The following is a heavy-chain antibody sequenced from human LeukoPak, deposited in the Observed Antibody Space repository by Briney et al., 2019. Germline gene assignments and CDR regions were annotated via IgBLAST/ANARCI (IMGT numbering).Heavy chain of an antibody. CDR2: INPNSGGT. V-gene: IGHV1-2*02. CDR1: GYTFTGYY. Sequence: ASVKVSCKASGYTFTGYYMHWVRQAPGQGLEWMGWINPNSGGTNYAQKFQGRVTMTRDTSISTAYMELSRLRSDDTAVYYCARAIGYCSGGSCYGTNYLLGYWGQGTLVTVSS. J-gene: IGHJ4*02. CDR3: ARAIGYCSGGSCYGTNYLLGY. D-gene: IGHD2-15*01.